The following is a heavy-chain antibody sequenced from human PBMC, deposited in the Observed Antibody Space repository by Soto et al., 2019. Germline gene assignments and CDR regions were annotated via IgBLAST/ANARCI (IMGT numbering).Heavy chain of an antibody. CDR3: VRTMVRGVYLDY. J-gene: IGHJ4*02. Sequence: SETLSLTCTVSGGSISSGGYYWSWIRQHPGKGLEWIGYIYYSGSTYYNPSLKSRVTISVDTSKNQFSLKLSSVTAADTAVYYCVRTMVRGVYLDYWGQGTLVTVSS. D-gene: IGHD3-10*01. V-gene: IGHV4-31*03. CDR2: IYYSGST. CDR1: GGSISSGGYY.